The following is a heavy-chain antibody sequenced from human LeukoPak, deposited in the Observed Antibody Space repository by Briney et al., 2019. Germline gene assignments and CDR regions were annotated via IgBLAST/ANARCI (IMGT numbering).Heavy chain of an antibody. CDR2: ISGSGGST. V-gene: IGHV3-23*01. Sequence: GGSLRLSCAASGSTFSSYAMSWVRQAPGKGLEWVSAISGSGGSTYYADSVKGRFTISRDNSKNTLYLQMNSLRAEDTAVYYCAKADSSGYYGIFDYWGQGTLVTVSS. CDR3: AKADSSGYYGIFDY. J-gene: IGHJ4*02. CDR1: GSTFSSYA. D-gene: IGHD3-22*01.